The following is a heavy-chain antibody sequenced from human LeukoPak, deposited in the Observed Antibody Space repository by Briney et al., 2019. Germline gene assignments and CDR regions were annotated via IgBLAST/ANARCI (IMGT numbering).Heavy chain of an antibody. D-gene: IGHD1-26*01. J-gene: IGHJ4*02. V-gene: IGHV5-51*01. CDR2: IYTGDSDT. Sequence: GESLKISCKGSGYSFTSYWSGWVGQLPGKGLEWMGIIYTGDSDTRYSPSFQGQVTISADKSISTASLQWSSLKASDTAMYYCARRGWELHHYDYWGQGTLVTVSS. CDR3: ARRGWELHHYDY. CDR1: GYSFTSYW.